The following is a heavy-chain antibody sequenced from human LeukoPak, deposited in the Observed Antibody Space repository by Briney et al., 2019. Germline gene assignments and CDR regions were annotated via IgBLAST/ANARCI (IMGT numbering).Heavy chain of an antibody. CDR1: GGSISSGGYY. J-gene: IGHJ6*02. D-gene: IGHD2/OR15-2a*01. CDR2: IYYSGST. V-gene: IGHV4-31*03. Sequence: PSETLSLTCTVSGGSISSGGYYWSWIRQHPGEGLEWIGYIYYSGSTYYNASLKSRVTISVDTSKNQFSLKLTSVTAADTAVYYCAREVVIFPDYYYYGMDVWGQGTTVTVSS. CDR3: AREVVIFPDYYYYGMDV.